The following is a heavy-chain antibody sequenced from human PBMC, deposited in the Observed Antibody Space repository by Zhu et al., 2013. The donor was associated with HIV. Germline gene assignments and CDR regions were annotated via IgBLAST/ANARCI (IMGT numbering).Heavy chain of an antibody. V-gene: IGHV1-69*06. CDR2: IIPIFGTT. D-gene: IGHD5-12*01. Sequence: QVQLLQSGAEVKKTGSSVKVSCKASGGTFSTHGISWVRQAPGQGPEWMGGIIPIFGTTDYAQKFQSRLTITADKSTSTAYMDLSSLRSEDTAVYYCASPDATTSPGYGMDVWGQGTTVTVSS. CDR3: ASPDATTSPGYGMDV. J-gene: IGHJ6*02. CDR1: GGTFSTHG.